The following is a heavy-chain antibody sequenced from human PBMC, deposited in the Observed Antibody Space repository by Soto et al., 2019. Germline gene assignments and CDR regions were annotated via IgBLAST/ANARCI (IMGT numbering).Heavy chain of an antibody. J-gene: IGHJ4*02. Sequence: QVQLVESGGGVVQPGRSLRLSCAASGFTFSSYGMHWVRQAPGKGLEWVAVIWYDGSNKYYADSVKGRFTISRDNSKNTLYLQMNSLRAEDTAVYYCARYYYDISGYYCDYWGQGTLVTVSS. CDR3: ARYYYDISGYYCDY. V-gene: IGHV3-33*01. D-gene: IGHD3-22*01. CDR2: IWYDGSNK. CDR1: GFTFSSYG.